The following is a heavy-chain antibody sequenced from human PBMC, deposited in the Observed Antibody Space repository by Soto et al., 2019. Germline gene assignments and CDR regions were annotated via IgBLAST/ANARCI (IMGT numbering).Heavy chain of an antibody. D-gene: IGHD2-2*02. Sequence: PVRSLRLSCAASGFTFSSYSMNWVRQAPGKGLEWVSSISSSSSYIYYADSVKGRFTVSRDNAKNSLYLQMNSLRAEDTAVYYCARDIGYCSSTSCYNYMDVWGEGTPVTVSS. CDR3: ARDIGYCSSTSCYNYMDV. J-gene: IGHJ6*03. CDR2: ISSSSSYI. CDR1: GFTFSSYS. V-gene: IGHV3-21*01.